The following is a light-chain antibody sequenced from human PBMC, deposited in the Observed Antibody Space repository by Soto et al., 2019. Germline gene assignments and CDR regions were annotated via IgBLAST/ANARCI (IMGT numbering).Light chain of an antibody. V-gene: IGLV8-61*01. CDR3: VLYMGSGTWV. J-gene: IGLJ3*02. CDR2: NTT. Sequence: QTVVTQPPSFSGSPGRTVTLTCGLSSGSVSTSYYPSWYQQTPGQAPRTLIYNTTTRSSGVPDRFSGSILGNKAALTISGAQADDESDYYCVLYMGSGTWVFGGGTKLTVL. CDR1: SGSVSTSYY.